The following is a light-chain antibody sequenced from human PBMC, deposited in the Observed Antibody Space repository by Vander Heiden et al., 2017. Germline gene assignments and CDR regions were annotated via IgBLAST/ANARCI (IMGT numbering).Light chain of an antibody. CDR2: KAS. CDR3: QQYYNFWT. V-gene: IGKV1-5*03. CDR1: QSVFTW. Sequence: DIQMTQSPSTLSASVGDRVTITCRASQSVFTWLAWYQQKPGRAPKLLISKASSLESGVPSRFSGSGSGTEFTLSISSLQPDDFGTYYCQQYYNFWTFGQGTKVEIK. J-gene: IGKJ1*01.